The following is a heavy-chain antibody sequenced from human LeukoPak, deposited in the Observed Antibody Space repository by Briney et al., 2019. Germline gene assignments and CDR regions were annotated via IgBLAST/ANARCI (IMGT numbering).Heavy chain of an antibody. CDR1: GGSISSGGYY. D-gene: IGHD1-1*01. J-gene: IGHJ4*02. Sequence: PSETLSLTCTVSGGSISSGGYYWSWIRQHPGKGLEWIGYIYYSGSTYYNPSLKSRVTISVDTSKNQFSLKLSSVTAADTAVYYCARGRTGTTDYWGQGTLVTVSS. CDR2: IYYSGST. V-gene: IGHV4-31*03. CDR3: ARGRTGTTDY.